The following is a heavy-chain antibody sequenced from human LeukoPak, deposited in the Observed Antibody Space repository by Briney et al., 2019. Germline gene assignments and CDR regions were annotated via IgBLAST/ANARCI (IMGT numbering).Heavy chain of an antibody. D-gene: IGHD4-17*01. V-gene: IGHV3-21*01. J-gene: IGHJ4*02. CDR1: GLTFSSYS. Sequence: GGSLRLSCAASGLTFSSYSMNWVRQAPGKGLEWVSSISSSSSYIYYADSVKGRFTISRDNAKNSLYLQMNSLRAEDTAVYYCARGPSGEANFDYWGQGTLVTVSS. CDR3: ARGPSGEANFDY. CDR2: ISSSSSYI.